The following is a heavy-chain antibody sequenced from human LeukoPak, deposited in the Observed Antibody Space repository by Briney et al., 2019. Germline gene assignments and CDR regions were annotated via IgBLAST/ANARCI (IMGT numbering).Heavy chain of an antibody. D-gene: IGHD3-22*01. CDR3: AKDTHYYYDSSGYNSFDY. V-gene: IGHV3-9*01. J-gene: IGHJ4*02. CDR1: GFTFDDYA. Sequence: GRSLRLSCAASGFTFDDYAMHWVRQAPGKGLEWVSGISWNSGSIGYADSVKGRFTISRDNAKNSLYLQMNSLRAEDTALYYCAKDTHYYYDSSGYNSFDYWGQGTLVTVSS. CDR2: ISWNSGSI.